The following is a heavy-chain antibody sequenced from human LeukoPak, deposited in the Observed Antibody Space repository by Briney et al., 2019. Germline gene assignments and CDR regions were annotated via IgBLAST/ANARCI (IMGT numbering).Heavy chain of an antibody. D-gene: IGHD2-2*02. V-gene: IGHV1-18*01. CDR1: GYTFTSYG. CDR2: ISAYNGNT. Sequence: ASVKVSCKASGYTFTSYGISWVRQAPGQGLEWMGWISAYNGNTNYAQKLQGRVTMTTDTSTSTAYMELRSLRSDDTAVYYCARGRYCSSTSCYTGGSFYWGQGTLVTVSS. J-gene: IGHJ4*02. CDR3: ARGRYCSSTSCYTGGSFY.